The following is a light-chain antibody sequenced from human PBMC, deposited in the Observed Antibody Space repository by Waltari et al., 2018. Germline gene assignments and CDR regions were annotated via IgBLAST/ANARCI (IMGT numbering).Light chain of an antibody. CDR2: QDS. Sequence: SYELTQPPSVSVSPGQTASITCSGDKLGDKYACWYQQKPGQSPVLVIYQDSKRPSGIPEGFSGSNYGNTATLTISGTQAMDEADYYCQAWDSSTAWRVFGGGTKLTVL. J-gene: IGLJ2*01. CDR3: QAWDSSTAWRV. CDR1: KLGDKY. V-gene: IGLV3-1*01.